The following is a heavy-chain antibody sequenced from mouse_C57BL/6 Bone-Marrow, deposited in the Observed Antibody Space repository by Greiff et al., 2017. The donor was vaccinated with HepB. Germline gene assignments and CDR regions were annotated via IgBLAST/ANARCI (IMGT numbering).Heavy chain of an antibody. J-gene: IGHJ4*01. V-gene: IGHV2-9-1*01. Sequence: VKLVESGPGLVAPSQSLSITCTVSGFSLTSYAISWVRQPPGKGLEWLGVIWTGGGTNYNSALKSRLSISKDNSKSQVFLKMNSLQTDDTARYYCARYTVVATEAMDYWGQGTSVTVSS. D-gene: IGHD1-1*01. CDR2: IWTGGGT. CDR1: GFSLTSYA. CDR3: ARYTVVATEAMDY.